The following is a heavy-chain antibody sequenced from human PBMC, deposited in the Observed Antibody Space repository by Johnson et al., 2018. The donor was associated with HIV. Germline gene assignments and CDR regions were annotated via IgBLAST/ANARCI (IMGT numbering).Heavy chain of an antibody. CDR2: INWNGGST. V-gene: IGHV3-20*04. J-gene: IGHJ3*02. CDR1: GFTVSSNY. Sequence: VQLVASGGGLVQPGGSLRLSCAASGFTVSSNYMTWVRQAPGKGLAWVSGINWNGGSTGYADSVKGRFTISRDNAKNSLYVQMNSLRAEDTALYYCARGGAYCGGDCYHAFDIWGQGTMVTVSS. D-gene: IGHD2-21*02. CDR3: ARGGAYCGGDCYHAFDI.